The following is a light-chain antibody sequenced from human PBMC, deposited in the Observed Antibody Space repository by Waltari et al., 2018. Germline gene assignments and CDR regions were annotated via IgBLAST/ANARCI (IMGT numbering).Light chain of an antibody. Sequence: IQMTQSPSTLSASVGDRVSITCRASQSINNWLAWYQQKSGKAPKLLLYKASSLESGVPSRFSGSGYGTEFTLTISSLQPDDFAVYFCHLRSNWRYTFGQGTKLEIK. CDR2: KAS. V-gene: IGKV1-5*03. J-gene: IGKJ2*01. CDR1: QSINNW. CDR3: HLRSNWRYT.